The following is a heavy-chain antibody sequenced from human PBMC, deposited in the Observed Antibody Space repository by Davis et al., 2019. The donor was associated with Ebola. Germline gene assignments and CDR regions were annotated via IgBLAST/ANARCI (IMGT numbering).Heavy chain of an antibody. Sequence: GESLKISCITSGFTFTANSMNWVRQAPGKGLEWISYISSSGGTTYYADFVQGRFTISRDNAKKSLYLQMNSLREEDTAVYYCVRASSGSYYSVFDNWGQGSLVTVTS. V-gene: IGHV3-48*02. J-gene: IGHJ4*02. CDR2: ISSSGGTT. CDR1: GFTFTANS. D-gene: IGHD1-26*01. CDR3: VRASSGSYYSVFDN.